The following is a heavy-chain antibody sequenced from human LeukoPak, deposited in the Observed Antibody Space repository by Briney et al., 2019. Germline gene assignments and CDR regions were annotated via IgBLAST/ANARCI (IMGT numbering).Heavy chain of an antibody. CDR2: IYYSGST. D-gene: IGHD1-1*01. CDR3: ARGSLGTGTTFGY. J-gene: IGHJ4*02. Sequence: SETLSLTCTVSGGSISSGDYYWSWIRQPPGKGLEWIGYIYYSGSTYYNPPLKSRVTISVDTSKNQFSLKLSSVTAADTAVYYCARGSLGTGTTFGYWGQGTLVTVSS. V-gene: IGHV4-30-4*01. CDR1: GGSISSGDYY.